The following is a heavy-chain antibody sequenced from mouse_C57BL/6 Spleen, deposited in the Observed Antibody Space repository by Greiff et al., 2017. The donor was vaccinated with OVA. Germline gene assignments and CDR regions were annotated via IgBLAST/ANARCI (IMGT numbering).Heavy chain of an antibody. V-gene: IGHV2-2*01. D-gene: IGHD4-1*01. CDR1: GFSLTSYG. CDR3: ARGTGRYFDV. J-gene: IGHJ1*03. Sequence: VQLQQSGPGLVQPSQRLSITCTVSGFSLTSYGVHWVRQSPGKGLEWLGVIWSGGSTDYNAAFISRLSISKDNSKSQVFFKMNSLQADDTAIYYCARGTGRYFDVWGTGTTVTVSS. CDR2: IWSGGST.